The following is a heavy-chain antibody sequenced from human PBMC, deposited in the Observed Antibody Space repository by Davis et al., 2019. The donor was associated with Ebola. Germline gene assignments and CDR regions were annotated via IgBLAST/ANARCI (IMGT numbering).Heavy chain of an antibody. D-gene: IGHD3-3*01. CDR2: INHSGST. J-gene: IGHJ6*02. V-gene: IGHV4-39*06. Sequence: MPSDTLSLTCTVSGGSISSSSYYWGWIRQPPGKGLEWIGEINHSGSTNYNPSLKSRVTISVDTSKNQFPLKLSSLTAADTAVYYCASFGSEYYDFWSGLGSRGVWEEDVWGQGTTVTVSS. CDR3: ASFGSEYYDFWSGLGSRGVWEEDV. CDR1: GGSISSSSYY.